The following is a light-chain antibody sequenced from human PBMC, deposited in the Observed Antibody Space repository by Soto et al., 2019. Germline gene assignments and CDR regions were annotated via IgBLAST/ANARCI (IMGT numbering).Light chain of an antibody. CDR1: QSVSSY. V-gene: IGKV3-11*01. J-gene: IGKJ2*01. CDR3: QQRSNWPL. Sequence: EIVLTQSPATLSLSPGERATLSCRASQSVSSYLAWYQQKPGQAPRLLIYDASNRATGIPARFSGSGSGTEFTLAISSLEPEDFAVYYCQQRSNWPLFGQGTKRKIK. CDR2: DAS.